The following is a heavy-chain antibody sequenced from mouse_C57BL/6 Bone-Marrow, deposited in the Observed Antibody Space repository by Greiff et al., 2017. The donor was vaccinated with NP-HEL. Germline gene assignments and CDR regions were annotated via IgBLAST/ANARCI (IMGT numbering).Heavy chain of an antibody. V-gene: IGHV5-4*01. D-gene: IGHD3-1*01. CDR3: AREGGRAAY. J-gene: IGHJ3*01. CDR2: ISDGGSYT. Sequence: EVQRVESGGGLVKPGGSLKLSCAASGFTFSSYAMSWVRQTPEKRLEWVATISDGGSYTYYPDNVKGRFTISRDNAKNNLYLQMSHLKSEDTAMYYCAREGGRAAYWGQGTLVTVSA. CDR1: GFTFSSYA.